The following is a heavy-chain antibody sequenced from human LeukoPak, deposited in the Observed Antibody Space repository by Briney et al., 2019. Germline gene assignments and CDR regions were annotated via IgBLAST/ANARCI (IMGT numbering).Heavy chain of an antibody. CDR3: ATSGWWGYFDY. D-gene: IGHD6-19*01. J-gene: IGHJ4*02. CDR2: IYSGGST. Sequence: GGSLRLSCAASGFTVSSNYMSWVRQAPGKGLEWVSIIYSGGSTYYADSVRGRFTISRDNSKNTLYLLINSLRAEDTAVYYCATSGWWGYFDYWGKETLVTVSP. CDR1: GFTVSSNY. V-gene: IGHV3-66*01.